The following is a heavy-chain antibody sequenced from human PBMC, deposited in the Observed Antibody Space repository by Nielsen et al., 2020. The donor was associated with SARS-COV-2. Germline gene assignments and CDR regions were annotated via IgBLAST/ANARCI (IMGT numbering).Heavy chain of an antibody. Sequence: GGSLRLSCKGSGYSFTSYWIGWVRQMPGKGLEWMGIIYPGDSDTRYSPSFQGQVTISADKSISTAYLQWSSLMASDTAIYFCARPKYSSAWWGNAFDIWGQGTMVTVSS. CDR1: GYSFTSYW. CDR3: ARPKYSSAWWGNAFDI. V-gene: IGHV5-51*01. D-gene: IGHD6-19*01. CDR2: IYPGDSDT. J-gene: IGHJ3*02.